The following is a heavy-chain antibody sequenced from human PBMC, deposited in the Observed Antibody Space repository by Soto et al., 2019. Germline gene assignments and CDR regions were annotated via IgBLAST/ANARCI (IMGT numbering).Heavy chain of an antibody. Sequence: GGSLRLSCAASGFTFSSYSMNWVRQAPGKGLEWVSYISSSSSTIYYADSVKGRFTISRDNAKNSLYLQMNSLRDEDTAVYYCARDRDYGDEYGMDAWGQGTTVTVPS. J-gene: IGHJ6*02. V-gene: IGHV3-48*02. D-gene: IGHD4-17*01. CDR1: GFTFSSYS. CDR2: ISSSSSTI. CDR3: ARDRDYGDEYGMDA.